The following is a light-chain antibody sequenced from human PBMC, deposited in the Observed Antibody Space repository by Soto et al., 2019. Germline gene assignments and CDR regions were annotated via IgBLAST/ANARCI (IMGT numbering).Light chain of an antibody. J-gene: IGKJ2*01. V-gene: IGKV1-5*03. CDR1: QSISSW. CDR3: QQYNSYSRYT. CDR2: KAS. Sequence: DIQMTQSPSTLSASVGDRVTITCRASQSISSWLAWYQQKPGKAPKLLIYKASSLESGVPSRFSGSGSGTELPLTISSLQPDDFATYCCQQYNSYSRYTFGQGTKLEIK.